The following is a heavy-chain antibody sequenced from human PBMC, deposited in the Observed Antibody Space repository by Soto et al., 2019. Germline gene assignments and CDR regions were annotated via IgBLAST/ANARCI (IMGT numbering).Heavy chain of an antibody. CDR1: GYTFTSYA. CDR3: ARSIVVVPALDY. CDR2: INAGNGNT. Sequence: QVQLVQSGAEEKKPGASVKVSCKASGYTFTSYAMHWVRQAPGQRLEWMGWINAGNGNTKYSQKSQGRVTITRDTYESTAYMKLSSLRSEDTAVYYCARSIVVVPALDYWGQGTLVTVSS. V-gene: IGHV1-3*05. J-gene: IGHJ4*02. D-gene: IGHD2-21*02.